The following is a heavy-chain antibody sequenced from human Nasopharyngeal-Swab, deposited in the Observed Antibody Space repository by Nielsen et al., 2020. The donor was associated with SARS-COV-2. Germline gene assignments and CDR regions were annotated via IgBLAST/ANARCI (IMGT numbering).Heavy chain of an antibody. CDR3: ARGRIVIGWFGVDYYYYYMDV. Sequence: ASVKVSCKASGYTFTSYDINWVRQATGQGLEWMGWMNPNSGNTGYAQKFQGRVTMTRNTSISTAYMELSSLRSEDTAVYYCARGRIVIGWFGVDYYYYYMDVWGKGTTVTVPS. CDR2: MNPNSGNT. J-gene: IGHJ6*03. D-gene: IGHD3-10*01. CDR1: GYTFTSYD. V-gene: IGHV1-8*01.